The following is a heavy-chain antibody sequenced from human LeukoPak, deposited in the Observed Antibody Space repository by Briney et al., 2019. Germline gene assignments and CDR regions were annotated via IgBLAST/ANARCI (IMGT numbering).Heavy chain of an antibody. V-gene: IGHV3-11*06. J-gene: IGHJ4*02. Sequence: GGSLRLSCSASGFTFSDYYMSWIRQAPGKGLEWVSYISSSSSYTNYADSVKGRFTISRDNAKNSLYQQMNSLRAEDTAVYYCARASNEGQWLVSFDYWGQGTLVTVSS. CDR3: ARASNEGQWLVSFDY. CDR1: GFTFSDYY. D-gene: IGHD6-19*01. CDR2: ISSSSSYT.